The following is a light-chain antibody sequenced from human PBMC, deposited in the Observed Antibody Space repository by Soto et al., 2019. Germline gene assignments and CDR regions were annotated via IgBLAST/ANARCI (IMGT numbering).Light chain of an antibody. CDR3: QQYGSSYPWT. J-gene: IGKJ1*01. CDR1: QGIRND. V-gene: IGKV3-20*01. CDR2: GAS. Sequence: TQSPSSLSASVGDRVTITCRASQGIRNDLAWYQQKPGQAPRLLIYGASSRATGIPDRFSGSGSGTDFTLTIRRLEPEDFAVYYCQQYGSSYPWTFGQGTKVDI.